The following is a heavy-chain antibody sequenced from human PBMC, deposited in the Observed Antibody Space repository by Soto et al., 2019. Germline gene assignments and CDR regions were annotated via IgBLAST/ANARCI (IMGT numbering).Heavy chain of an antibody. Sequence: SETLSLTCTVSGGSISSYYWSWIRQPPGKGLEWIGYIFYSGSTNYNPSLKSRVTISVDTSKNQFSLKLSSVTAADTAVYYCARWWSGSRQGFDPWGQGTLVTVSS. CDR3: ARWWSGSRQGFDP. J-gene: IGHJ5*02. D-gene: IGHD3-3*01. V-gene: IGHV4-59*01. CDR1: GGSISSYY. CDR2: IFYSGST.